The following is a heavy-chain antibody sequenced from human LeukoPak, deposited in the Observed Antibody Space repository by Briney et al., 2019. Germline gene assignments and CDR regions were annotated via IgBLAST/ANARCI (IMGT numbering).Heavy chain of an antibody. J-gene: IGHJ6*02. CDR1: GFTFSSYA. V-gene: IGHV3-30-3*01. Sequence: GGSLRLSCTASGFTFSSYAMHWVRQAPGKGLEWVSVISYDGSNKYYADSVKGRFIISRDNSKNTLYLQMNSLRPEDTAMYYCARGFPYDDSTEGYYYGMDVWGQGTTVTVSS. D-gene: IGHD4-17*01. CDR3: ARGFPYDDSTEGYYYGMDV. CDR2: ISYDGSNK.